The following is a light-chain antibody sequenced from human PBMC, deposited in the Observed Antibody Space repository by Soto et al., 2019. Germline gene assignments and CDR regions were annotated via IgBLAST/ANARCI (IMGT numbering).Light chain of an antibody. CDR3: QQRSNWART. CDR1: QSVSSY. CDR2: DAS. V-gene: IGKV3-11*01. Sequence: EIVLTQSPATLSLSPGERATLSCRASQSVSSYLAWYQQKPGQAPRLLIYDASNRATGIPDRFSGSGSGTDFPLTISNLEPEDFAVYYCQQRSNWARTFGQGTKLEIK. J-gene: IGKJ2*01.